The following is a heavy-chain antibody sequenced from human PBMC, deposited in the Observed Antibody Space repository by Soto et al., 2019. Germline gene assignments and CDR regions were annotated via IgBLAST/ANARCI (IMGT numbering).Heavy chain of an antibody. CDR1: GSILRNAW. J-gene: IGHJ4*02. CDR3: TTDGDIVVVVAATGFDY. D-gene: IGHD2-15*01. Sequence: EVQLVESGGGLVKPGGSLSLSVEASGSILRNAWWSWARQAPGRGWEWVGGIKSKTDGGTTDYAAPVKGRFTISRDDSKNTLYLQMNSLKTEDTAVYYCTTDGDIVVVVAATGFDYWGQGTLVTVSS. CDR2: IKSKTDGGTT. V-gene: IGHV3-15*01.